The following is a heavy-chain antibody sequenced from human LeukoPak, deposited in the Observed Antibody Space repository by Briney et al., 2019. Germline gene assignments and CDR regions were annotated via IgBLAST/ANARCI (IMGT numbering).Heavy chain of an antibody. D-gene: IGHD3-22*01. CDR1: GFTFSSYG. CDR2: ICYDGSNK. V-gene: IGHV3-33*01. Sequence: GGSLRLSCAASGFTFSSYGMHWVRQAPGKGLEWVAVICYDGSNKYYADSVKGRFTISRDNYKNTLYLQMNSLRAEDTAVYYCARGFFGSGYYYDSWQVDYWGQGTLVTVSS. J-gene: IGHJ4*02. CDR3: ARGFFGSGYYYDSWQVDY.